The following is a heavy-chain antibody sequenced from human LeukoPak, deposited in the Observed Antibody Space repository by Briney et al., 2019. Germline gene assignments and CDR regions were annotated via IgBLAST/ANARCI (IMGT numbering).Heavy chain of an antibody. Sequence: SETLSLTCAVYGGSFSGYYWSWIRQHPGKVLEWIGSIYYSGSTYYNPSLKSRVTISIDTSKNQFSLKLNSVTAADTAVYYCARAAEDIVIVPAVPFAFDTWGQGTMVTVSS. CDR3: ARAAEDIVIVPAVPFAFDT. V-gene: IGHV4-31*11. CDR1: GGSFSGYY. CDR2: IYYSGST. D-gene: IGHD2-2*01. J-gene: IGHJ3*02.